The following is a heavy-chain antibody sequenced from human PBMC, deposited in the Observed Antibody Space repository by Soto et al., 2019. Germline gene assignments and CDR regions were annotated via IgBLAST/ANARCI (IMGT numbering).Heavy chain of an antibody. V-gene: IGHV1-2*02. CDR3: ASDLSAPANWAGRGKPVHRMDV. CDR1: AGTISSYA. CDR2: INPDSGGT. D-gene: IGHD2-2*01. Sequence: TVKVSSKTSAGTISSYAISWVRLSVGQGVEWMRWINPDSGGTNYAKKFQGRVTMPRDTSTSTAYMELSRLRSDDTAVYYCASDLSAPANWAGRGKPVHRMDVWAKAITLT. J-gene: IGHJ6*04.